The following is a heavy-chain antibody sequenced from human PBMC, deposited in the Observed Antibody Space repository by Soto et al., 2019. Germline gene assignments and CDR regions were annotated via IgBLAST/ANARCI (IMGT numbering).Heavy chain of an antibody. Sequence: TLSLTCTVSGGSISSYYWSWIRQPPGKGLEWIGYIYYSGSTNYNPSLKSRVTISVDTSKNQFSLKLSSVTAADTAVYYCARVAPITMVRGVIKHAFDIWGQGTMVTRLL. V-gene: IGHV4-59*01. J-gene: IGHJ3*02. CDR1: GGSISSYY. CDR2: IYYSGST. CDR3: ARVAPITMVRGVIKHAFDI. D-gene: IGHD3-10*01.